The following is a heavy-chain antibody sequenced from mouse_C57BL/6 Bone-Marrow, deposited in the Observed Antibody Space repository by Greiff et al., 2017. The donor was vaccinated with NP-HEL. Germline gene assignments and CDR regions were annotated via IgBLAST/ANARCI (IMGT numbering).Heavy chain of an antibody. CDR3: ARTPYAMDY. CDR2: IDPSDSYT. V-gene: IGHV1-50*01. Sequence: QVHVKQPGAELVKPGASVKLSCKASGYTFTSYWMQWVKQRPGQGLEWIGEIDPSDSYTNYNQKFKGKATLTVDTSSSTAYMQLSSLTSEDSAVYYCARTPYAMDYWGQGTSVTVSS. CDR1: GYTFTSYW. J-gene: IGHJ4*01.